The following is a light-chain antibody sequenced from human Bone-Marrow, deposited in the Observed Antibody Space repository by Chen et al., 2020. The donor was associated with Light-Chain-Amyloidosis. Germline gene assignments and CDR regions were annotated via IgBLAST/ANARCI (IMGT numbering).Light chain of an antibody. Sequence: DIVMTQSPASLAVSLGERATINCKSSQSVLYSSNNNNYLAWYQHKPGQPPKLLIYWASTRQFGVPDRFSGSGSGTDFTLTISSLQAEDVAVYYCQQYYSTPITFGQGTRLEIK. V-gene: IGKV4-1*01. CDR1: QSVLYSSNNNNY. J-gene: IGKJ5*01. CDR2: WAS. CDR3: QQYYSTPIT.